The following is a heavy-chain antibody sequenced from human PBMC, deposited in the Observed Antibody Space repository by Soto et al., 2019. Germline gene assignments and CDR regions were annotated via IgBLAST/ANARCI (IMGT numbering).Heavy chain of an antibody. CDR2: IKSKTDGGTT. Sequence: GGSLRLSCAASGFTFSNAWMSWVRQAPGKGLEWVGRIKSKTDGGTTDYAAPVKGRFTISRDDSKNTLYLQMNSLKTEDTAVYYCTTGGNSYYYYGMDVWGQGTTVTVSS. CDR1: GFTFSNAW. CDR3: TTGGNSYYYYGMDV. D-gene: IGHD2-21*02. V-gene: IGHV3-15*01. J-gene: IGHJ6*02.